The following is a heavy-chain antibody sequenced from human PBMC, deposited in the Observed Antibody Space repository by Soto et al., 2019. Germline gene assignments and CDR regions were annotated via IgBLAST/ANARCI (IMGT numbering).Heavy chain of an antibody. D-gene: IGHD2-8*01. CDR1: GFTFSSYA. CDR3: AKGGTSYNWFDP. J-gene: IGHJ5*02. Sequence: SGGSLRLSCAASGFTFSSYAMSWVRQAPGKGLEWVSTISGSGGYTYYADSVKGRFTISIDNSKNTLYLQMNSLRAEDTAVYYCAKGGTSYNWFDPWGQGTLVTVSS. V-gene: IGHV3-23*01. CDR2: ISGSGGYT.